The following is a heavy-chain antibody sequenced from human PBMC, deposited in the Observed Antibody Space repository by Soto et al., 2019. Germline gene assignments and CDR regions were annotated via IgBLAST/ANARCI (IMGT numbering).Heavy chain of an antibody. CDR3: ASKGYRI. CDR1: GYSISSGYY. V-gene: IGHV4-38-2*02. D-gene: IGHD3-16*02. J-gene: IGHJ1*01. CDR2: IYHTGET. Sequence: SETLSLTCTVSGYSISSGYYWGWIRQSPGKGLEWIGSIYHTGETYYKSSLKSRISISVDTSKNQFYLQLRSLTAADTAVYYCASKGYRIWGQGTQVTSPQ.